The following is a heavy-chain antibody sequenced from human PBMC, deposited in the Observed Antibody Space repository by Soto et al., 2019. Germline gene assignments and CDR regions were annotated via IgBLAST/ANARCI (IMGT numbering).Heavy chain of an antibody. CDR2: ISSSSSYI. CDR3: ARVSSSGPDY. CDR1: GFTFSTYT. D-gene: IGHD6-19*01. V-gene: IGHV3-21*01. Sequence: PRLSCAASGFTFSTYTMSWVRQAPGKGLEWVASISSSSSYIYYADSLKGRFTISRDNAKNSLFLQMNSLRVEDTAVYFCARVSSSGPDYWGQGTLVTVSS. J-gene: IGHJ4*02.